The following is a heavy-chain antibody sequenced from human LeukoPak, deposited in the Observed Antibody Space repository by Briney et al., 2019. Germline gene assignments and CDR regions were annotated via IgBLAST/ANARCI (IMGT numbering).Heavy chain of an antibody. D-gene: IGHD5-18*01. V-gene: IGHV3-30*18. J-gene: IGHJ6*02. CDR1: GFXFSSHG. Sequence: PGGSLRLSCAASGFXFSSHGIHWVRQAPGKGLEWVAVISYDGSDKYYADSVKGRFTISRDNSKNTLYLQMNSLRAEDTAVYYCAKRRTVDTAMVTHYYGMDVWGQGTTVTVSS. CDR2: ISYDGSDK. CDR3: AKRRTVDTAMVTHYYGMDV.